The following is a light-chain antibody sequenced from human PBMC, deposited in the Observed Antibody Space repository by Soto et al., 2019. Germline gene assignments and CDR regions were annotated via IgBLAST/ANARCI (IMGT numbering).Light chain of an antibody. J-gene: IGLJ2*01. CDR3: SSYTGSSTPLV. CDR1: SSDVGGYNY. V-gene: IGLV2-14*01. Sequence: QSALTQPASVSGSPGQSITISCTGTSSDVGGYNYVSWYQQHPGKAPKLMIYDVSNRPSGVSNRFSGSKSGNTASLTISGLQAEDEADYYCSSYTGSSTPLVFGGGTKPTVL. CDR2: DVS.